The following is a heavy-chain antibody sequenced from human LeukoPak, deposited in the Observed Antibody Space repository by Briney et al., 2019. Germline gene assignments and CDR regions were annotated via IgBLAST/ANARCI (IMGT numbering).Heavy chain of an antibody. J-gene: IGHJ5*02. CDR1: GGSINNYY. Sequence: PAETLSLTCTVSGGSINNYYWSWIRQPPGKGLEWMGYIYNTGSTNYNPSLKSRVTISADTSKNQFSLKLSSVTAADTAVYYCARVWPTYYDILTPLAVDPWGQGTLVTVSS. CDR2: IYNTGST. CDR3: ARVWPTYYDILTPLAVDP. V-gene: IGHV4-59*01. D-gene: IGHD3-9*01.